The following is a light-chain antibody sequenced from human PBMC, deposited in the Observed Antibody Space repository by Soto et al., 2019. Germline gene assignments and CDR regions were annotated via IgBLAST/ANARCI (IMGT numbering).Light chain of an antibody. CDR2: GAS. CDR3: QQEASSVT. Sequence: EIVLTQSPGALSLSLGERATLSCRASQSVDSAFFAWYQQKPGQPPRLLIHGASRRATGIPDRFSGSGSGTDFSLTINRLETEDFAVYYCQQEASSVTSGKGTKGGI. V-gene: IGKV3-20*01. CDR1: QSVDSAF. J-gene: IGKJ1*01.